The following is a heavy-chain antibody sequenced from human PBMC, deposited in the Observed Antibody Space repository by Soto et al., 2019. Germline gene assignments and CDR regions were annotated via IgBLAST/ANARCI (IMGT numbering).Heavy chain of an antibody. CDR2: ISGSGGSP. CDR3: EKEFGVRYFDWLSYDS. V-gene: IGHV3-23*01. Sequence: GGSLRLSCAASGFTFSNYAMNWVRQAPGKGLEWVSTISGSGGSPYYADSVKGRFTISIDSSKDTLYLQMNSLRAEDTAVYYSEKEFGVRYFDWLSYDSWGQGTLVNVSS. CDR1: GFTFSNYA. D-gene: IGHD3-9*01. J-gene: IGHJ4*02.